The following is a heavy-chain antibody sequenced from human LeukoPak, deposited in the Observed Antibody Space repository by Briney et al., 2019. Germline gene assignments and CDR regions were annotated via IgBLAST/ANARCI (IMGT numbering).Heavy chain of an antibody. V-gene: IGHV1-2*02. CDR1: GYTFTGYY. D-gene: IGHD3-22*01. Sequence: ASVKVSCKASGYTFTGYYMHWVRQAPGQGLEWMGWINPNSGGTNYAQKFQGRVTMTRDTSISTAYMELSRLRSDDTAVYYCARGTYYYDSSGYYGSAFDIWGQGTMVTVSS. CDR2: INPNSGGT. CDR3: ARGTYYYDSSGYYGSAFDI. J-gene: IGHJ3*02.